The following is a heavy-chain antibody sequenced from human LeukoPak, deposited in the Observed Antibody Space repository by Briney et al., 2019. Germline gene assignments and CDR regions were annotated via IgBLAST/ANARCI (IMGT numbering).Heavy chain of an antibody. CDR2: IYTSGST. CDR1: GGSISSYY. D-gene: IGHD3-10*01. J-gene: IGHJ5*02. Sequence: SETLSLTCTVSGGSISSYYWSWIRQPPGKGLEWIGYIYTSGSTNYNPSLKSRVTISVDTSKNQFSLKLSSVTAADTAVYYCATHPVRGVTGAWSDPWGKGTLVTVSS. V-gene: IGHV4-4*09. CDR3: ATHPVRGVTGAWSDP.